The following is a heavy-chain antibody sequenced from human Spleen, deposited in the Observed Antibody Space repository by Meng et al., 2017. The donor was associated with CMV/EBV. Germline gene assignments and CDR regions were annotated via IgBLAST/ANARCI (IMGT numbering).Heavy chain of an antibody. V-gene: IGHV3-30*02. CDR1: GFTFSSYE. D-gene: IGHD3-3*01. CDR3: AKEYYDFWSGYWDY. J-gene: IGHJ4*02. CDR2: IRYDGSNK. Sequence: GGSLRLSCVGSGFTFSSYEMNWVRQAPGKGLEWVAFIRYDGSNKYYADSVKGRFTISRDNSKNTLYLQMNSLRAEDTAVYYCAKEYYDFWSGYWDYWGQGTLVTVSS.